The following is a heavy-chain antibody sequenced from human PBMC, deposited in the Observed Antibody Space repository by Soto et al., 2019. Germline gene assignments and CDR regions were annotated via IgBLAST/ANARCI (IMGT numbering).Heavy chain of an antibody. CDR1: GYSFSNYG. D-gene: IGHD6-6*01. CDR2: ISAYNGNT. J-gene: IGHJ4*02. Sequence: QVQLVQSGAEAKKPGASVRVSCKASGYSFSNYGISWVRQAPGQGLEWMGWISAYNGNTDFAQKVQGRVTMATDTSTTTAYMELRSLRSDDTAVYYCARDFRPENTMATLNFEYWDQGTLVTVSS. CDR3: ARDFRPENTMATLNFEY. V-gene: IGHV1-18*01.